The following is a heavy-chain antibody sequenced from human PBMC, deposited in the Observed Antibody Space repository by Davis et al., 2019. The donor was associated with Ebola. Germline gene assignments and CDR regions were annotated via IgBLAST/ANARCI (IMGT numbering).Heavy chain of an antibody. CDR3: ATTSSGYSSGWYP. Sequence: SVKVSCKASGYTFTSYGISWVRQAPGQGLEWMGRIIPILGIANYAQKFQGRVTITADKSTSTAYMELSSLRSEDTAMYYCATTSSGYSSGWYPWGQGTLVTVSS. V-gene: IGHV1-69*04. CDR1: GYTFTSYG. CDR2: IIPILGIA. D-gene: IGHD6-19*01. J-gene: IGHJ5*02.